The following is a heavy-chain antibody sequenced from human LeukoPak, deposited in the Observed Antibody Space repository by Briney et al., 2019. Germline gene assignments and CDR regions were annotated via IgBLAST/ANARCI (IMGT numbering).Heavy chain of an antibody. J-gene: IGHJ6*03. Sequence: ASVKISCKASGYTFTGYYMHWVRQAPGQGLEWMGWINPNSGGTNYAQKFQGRVTMTRDTSISTAYMELSRLRSDDTAVYYCAKVRGIAAAGPYYYYYMDVWGKGTTVTVSS. CDR2: INPNSGGT. D-gene: IGHD6-13*01. V-gene: IGHV1-2*02. CDR1: GYTFTGYY. CDR3: AKVRGIAAAGPYYYYYMDV.